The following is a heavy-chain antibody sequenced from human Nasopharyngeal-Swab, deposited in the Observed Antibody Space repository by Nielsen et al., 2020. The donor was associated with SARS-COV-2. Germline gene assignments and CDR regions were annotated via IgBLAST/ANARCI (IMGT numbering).Heavy chain of an antibody. CDR3: AGGNSADH. J-gene: IGHJ4*02. CDR1: GFTSSSYW. V-gene: IGHV3-7*03. Sequence: GASLIISCAASGFTSSSYWMSWLRQAPGKGLEWVANIKEDGSEKYYVDSVKGRFTISRDNAKNSLYLQMNSLRAEDTAVYYCAGGNSADHWGQGTLVTVSS. D-gene: IGHD4-23*01. CDR2: IKEDGSEK.